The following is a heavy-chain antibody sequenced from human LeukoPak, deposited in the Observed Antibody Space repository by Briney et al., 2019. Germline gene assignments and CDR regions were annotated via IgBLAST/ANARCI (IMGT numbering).Heavy chain of an antibody. CDR1: GGSFSGYY. CDR3: ARHSGTYPFDY. V-gene: IGHV4-34*01. J-gene: IGHJ4*02. CDR2: INHSGST. D-gene: IGHD1-26*01. Sequence: PSETLSLTCAVYGGSFSGYYWSWIRQPPGKGLEWIGEINHSGSTNYNPSLKSRVTISVDTSKNQFSLKLSSVTAADTAVYYCARHSGTYPFDYWGQGTLVTVSS.